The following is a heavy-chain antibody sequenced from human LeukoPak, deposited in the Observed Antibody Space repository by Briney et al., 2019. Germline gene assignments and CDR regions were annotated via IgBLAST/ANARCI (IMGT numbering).Heavy chain of an antibody. CDR2: MGSDGTTR. CDR1: GFTFSTYN. D-gene: IGHD1-26*01. CDR3: ARDHMWGFDH. Sequence: PGGSLRLSCAASGFTFSTYNMHWARQAPGKGLEWLAFMGSDGTTRYYAESVRGRFTISRDTSKDTLYLQMVSLRPEDTAVYYCARDHMWGFDHWGQGTLVTVPS. J-gene: IGHJ4*02. V-gene: IGHV3-30*02.